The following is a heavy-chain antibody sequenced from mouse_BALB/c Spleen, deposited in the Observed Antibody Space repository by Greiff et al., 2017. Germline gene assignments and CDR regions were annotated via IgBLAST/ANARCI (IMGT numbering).Heavy chain of an antibody. CDR2: ISDGGSYT. CDR3: ARGGRFAY. J-gene: IGHJ3*01. Sequence: EVQVVESGGGLVKPGGSLKLSCAASGFTFSDYYMYWVRQTPEKRLEWVATISDGGSYTYYPDSVKGRFTISRDNAKNNLYLQMSSLKSEDTAMYYCARGGRFAYWGQGTLVTVSA. V-gene: IGHV5-4*02. CDR1: GFTFSDYY.